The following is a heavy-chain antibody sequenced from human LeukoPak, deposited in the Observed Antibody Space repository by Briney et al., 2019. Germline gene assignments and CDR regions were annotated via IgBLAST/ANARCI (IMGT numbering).Heavy chain of an antibody. CDR2: INHSGST. Sequence: SETLSLTCAVYGGSFSGYYWSWIRQPPGKGLEWIGEINHSGSTNYNPSLKGRVTISVDTSKNQFSLKLSSVTAADTAVYYCAREANITIFGVVPQPPMDVWGQGTTVTVSS. V-gene: IGHV4-34*01. D-gene: IGHD3-3*01. CDR1: GGSFSGYY. CDR3: AREANITIFGVVPQPPMDV. J-gene: IGHJ6*02.